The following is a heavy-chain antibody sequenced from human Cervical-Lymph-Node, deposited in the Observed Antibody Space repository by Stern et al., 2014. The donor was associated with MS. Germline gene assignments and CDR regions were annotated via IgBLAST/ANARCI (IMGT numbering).Heavy chain of an antibody. D-gene: IGHD6-13*01. Sequence: QMQLVQSGPEVKKPGTSVKVSCKASGFTFTSSAVQWVRQARGQRLERIRWIVVGRGNTNYAQKVQERVTITRDMSTSTAYMELSSLRSEDTAVYYCAAITVVAAAGSNWFDPWGQGTLVTVSS. CDR2: IVVGRGNT. J-gene: IGHJ5*02. CDR1: GFTFTSSA. V-gene: IGHV1-58*01. CDR3: AAITVVAAAGSNWFDP.